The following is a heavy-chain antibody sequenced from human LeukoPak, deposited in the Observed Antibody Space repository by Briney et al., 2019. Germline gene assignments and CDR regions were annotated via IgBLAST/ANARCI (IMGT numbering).Heavy chain of an antibody. CDR3: ARATVINWFDP. CDR2: IYHSGST. CDR1: GGSISSGGYS. Sequence: PSQTLSLTCAVSGGSISSGGYSWSWIRQPPGKGLEWIGYIYHSGSTYYNPSLKSRVTIPVDRSKNQFSLKLSSVTAADTAVYYCARATVINWFDPWGQGTLVTVSS. V-gene: IGHV4-30-2*01. D-gene: IGHD1-1*01. J-gene: IGHJ5*02.